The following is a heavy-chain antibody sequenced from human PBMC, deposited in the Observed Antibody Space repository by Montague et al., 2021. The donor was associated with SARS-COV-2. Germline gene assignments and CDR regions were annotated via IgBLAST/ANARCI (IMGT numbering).Heavy chain of an antibody. J-gene: IGHJ4*02. CDR1: GVSINNGRYY. CDR2: IYTRGNT. V-gene: IGHV4-61*02. CDR3: ARHTSANHSFFDA. D-gene: IGHD5-18*01. Sequence: TLSLTCSVSGVSINNGRYYWSWIRQPAGKGPEWIGRIYTRGNTNYSPSLKSRVTISLDTSMKQISLKLSSVTAADTAVYYCARHTSANHSFFDAWGQGTLVTVSS.